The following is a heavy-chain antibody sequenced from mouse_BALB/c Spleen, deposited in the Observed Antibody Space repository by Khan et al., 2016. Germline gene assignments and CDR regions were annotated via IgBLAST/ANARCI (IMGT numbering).Heavy chain of an antibody. CDR2: IWRGGST. D-gene: IGHD1-1*01. V-gene: IGHV2-5-1*01. CDR3: AKKGSSYDYFDY. Sequence: QVQLKQSGPSLVQPSQSLSITCTVSGFSLTSYGVHWVRQSPGKGLEWLGVIWRGGSTDYNAAFMSRLSITKDNSKSQVFFKMNSLQADDTAIYXSAKKGSSYDYFDYWGQGTTLTVSS. J-gene: IGHJ2*01. CDR1: GFSLTSYG.